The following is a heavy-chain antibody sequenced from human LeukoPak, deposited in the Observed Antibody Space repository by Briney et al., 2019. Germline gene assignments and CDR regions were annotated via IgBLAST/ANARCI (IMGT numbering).Heavy chain of an antibody. J-gene: IGHJ4*02. Sequence: PGGPRRPSCAASGSPFSTYGMSWAGQAQGKGLEWVPAISGSGGSTYYADSVNGRFTISRDNSKNTLYLQMTSLRAEDTALYYCAKDLEPYYYGSGSLDYWGQGTLVTVSS. CDR2: ISGSGGST. D-gene: IGHD3-10*01. CDR1: GSPFSTYG. CDR3: AKDLEPYYYGSGSLDY. V-gene: IGHV3-23*01.